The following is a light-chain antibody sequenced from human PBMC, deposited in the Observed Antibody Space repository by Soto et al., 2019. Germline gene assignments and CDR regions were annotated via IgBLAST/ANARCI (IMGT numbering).Light chain of an antibody. CDR3: QAWDSSHVV. V-gene: IGLV3-1*01. CDR2: QDN. CDR1: KLGDKY. Sequence: SYELTQPPSVSVSPGQTATITCSGDKLGDKYACWYQQKPGQSPVLVIYQDNKRPSGIPERFSGPNSGNTATLTISGTQAMDEADYYCQAWDSSHVVFGGGTKLTVL. J-gene: IGLJ2*01.